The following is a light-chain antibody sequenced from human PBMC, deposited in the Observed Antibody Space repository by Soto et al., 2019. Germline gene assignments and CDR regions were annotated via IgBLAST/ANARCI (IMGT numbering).Light chain of an antibody. V-gene: IGLV1-44*01. J-gene: IGLJ1*01. CDR3: ATWDDSLDVHV. Sequence: QPVLTQPPSASGTPGQTITISCSGGSSNIGINTVNWYEHLPGTAPRLLIYGNNQRPSGVPDRFSGSKSGTSASLAISGLQSEDEGHYYCATWDDSLDVHVFGTGPKRTVL. CDR2: GNN. CDR1: SSNIGINT.